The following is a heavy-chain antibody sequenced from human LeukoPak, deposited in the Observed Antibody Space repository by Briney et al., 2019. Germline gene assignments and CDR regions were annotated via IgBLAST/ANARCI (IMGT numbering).Heavy chain of an antibody. V-gene: IGHV3-30*04. CDR3: ARDGGSRAFDY. J-gene: IGHJ4*02. D-gene: IGHD2-15*01. CDR2: ISYDGSNK. Sequence: GGSLRLSCAASGFTFSSYAMHWVRQAPGKGLEWVAVISYDGSNKYYADSVKGRFIISRDNSKNTLYLQMNSLRAEDTAVYYCARDGGSRAFDYWGQGTLVTVSS. CDR1: GFTFSSYA.